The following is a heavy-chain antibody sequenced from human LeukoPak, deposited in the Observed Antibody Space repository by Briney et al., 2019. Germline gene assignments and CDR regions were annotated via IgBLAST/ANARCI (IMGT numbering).Heavy chain of an antibody. V-gene: IGHV3-7*01. Sequence: GGSLRLSCAASGFTFSTYWMNWVRQAPGKGLEWVANIKQDGSEEYYVDSVKGRLTISRDNAKNSLYLQMNSLRAEDTAVYYCTRDHWRSFDYWGQGTLVTVSS. CDR1: GFTFSTYW. D-gene: IGHD1-1*01. CDR2: IKQDGSEE. J-gene: IGHJ4*02. CDR3: TRDHWRSFDY.